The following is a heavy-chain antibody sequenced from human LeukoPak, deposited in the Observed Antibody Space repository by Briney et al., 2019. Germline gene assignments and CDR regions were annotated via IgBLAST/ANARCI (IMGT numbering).Heavy chain of an antibody. J-gene: IGHJ3*01. CDR3: AKDLWYSYGI. D-gene: IGHD6-13*01. CDR1: GFTFSSSG. CDR2: IGHDGSGK. V-gene: IGHV3-30*02. Sequence: GGSLRLSCTTSGFTFSSSGIHWVRQAPGKGLEWVAFIGHDGSGKHYADSVRGRITISRDNSKNTVFLQMNSLRVADTAVYHCAKDLWYSYGIWGQGTKVTVSS.